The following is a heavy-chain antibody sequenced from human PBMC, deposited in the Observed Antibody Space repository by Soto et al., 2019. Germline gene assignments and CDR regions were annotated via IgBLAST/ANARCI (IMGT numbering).Heavy chain of an antibody. V-gene: IGHV3-30-3*02. CDR3: AKLGVGAMPPGFFDY. CDR1: GFTFSSYA. J-gene: IGHJ4*02. D-gene: IGHD2-2*01. CDR2: ISYDGSNK. Sequence: GESLKISCAASGFTFSSYAMHWVRQAPGKGLEWVAVISYDGSNKYYADSVKGRFTISRDNSKNTLYLQMNSLRAEDTAVYYCAKLGVGAMPPGFFDYWGQGTLVTVSS.